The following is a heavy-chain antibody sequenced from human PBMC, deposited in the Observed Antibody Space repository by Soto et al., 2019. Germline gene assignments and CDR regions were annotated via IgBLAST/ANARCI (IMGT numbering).Heavy chain of an antibody. CDR1: GFTFDDYA. Sequence: HPGGSLRLSCAASGFTFDDYAMHWVRQAPGKGLEWVSGISWNSGSIGYADSVKGRFTISRDNAKNSLYLQMNSLRAEDTALYYCAKVRRQWLPVGAFDIWGQGTMVTVSS. J-gene: IGHJ3*02. D-gene: IGHD6-19*01. CDR3: AKVRRQWLPVGAFDI. CDR2: ISWNSGSI. V-gene: IGHV3-9*01.